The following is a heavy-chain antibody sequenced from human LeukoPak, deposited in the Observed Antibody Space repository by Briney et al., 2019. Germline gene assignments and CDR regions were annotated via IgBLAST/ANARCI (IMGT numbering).Heavy chain of an antibody. J-gene: IGHJ4*02. V-gene: IGHV4-59*01. D-gene: IGHD6-19*01. CDR2: FYYSGST. CDR1: GGSISSYY. Sequence: SETLSLTCTVSGGSISSYYWSWIRRPPGKGLEWIGYFYYSGSTNYNPSLKSRVTISVDTSKNQFSLKLSSVTAADTAVYYCASNGYSSGWYGTFDYWGQGTLVTVSS. CDR3: ASNGYSSGWYGTFDY.